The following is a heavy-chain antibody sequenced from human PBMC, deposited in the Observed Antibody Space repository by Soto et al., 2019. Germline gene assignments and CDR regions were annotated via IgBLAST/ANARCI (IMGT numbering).Heavy chain of an antibody. J-gene: IGHJ4*02. CDR1: GFTFSSYW. CDR3: AKEYYGGIEFDY. Sequence: GGSLRLSCAASGFTFSSYWMHWVRQAPGKGLVWVSRLYTDGSETTYADSVQGRFTISRDNAKNTLYLQMDSLRAEDTAIYYCAKEYYGGIEFDYRGQGTLVTVSS. D-gene: IGHD4-17*01. CDR2: LYTDGSET. V-gene: IGHV3-74*01.